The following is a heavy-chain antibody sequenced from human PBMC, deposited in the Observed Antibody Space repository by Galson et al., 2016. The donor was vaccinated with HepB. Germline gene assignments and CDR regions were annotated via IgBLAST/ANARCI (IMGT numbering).Heavy chain of an antibody. V-gene: IGHV3-66*02. Sequence: SLRLSCAASGFTVSNNYMTWVRQAPGKGLEYVSVIYSGGTTYYVDSVKGRFTISRDNSQNSLFLQMNTLRAEDTAVYFCVRGVYGDHGWFDYWGQGTLVTVSS. CDR1: GFTVSNNY. J-gene: IGHJ4*02. CDR2: IYSGGTT. CDR3: VRGVYGDHGWFDY. D-gene: IGHD4-17*01.